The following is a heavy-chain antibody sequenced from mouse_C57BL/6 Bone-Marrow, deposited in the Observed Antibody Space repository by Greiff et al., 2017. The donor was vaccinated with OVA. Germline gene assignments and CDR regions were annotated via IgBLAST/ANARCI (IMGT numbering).Heavy chain of an antibody. CDR3: AINEYEYDRGGYAIDY. CDR1: GFSLSTFGMG. CDR2: IYWDDDK. J-gene: IGHJ4*01. V-gene: IGHV8-6*01. Sequence: QVTLKVSGPGILQPSQTLSLTCSFSGFSLSTFGMGVSWIRQPSGKDLEWLAHIYWDDDKHSNPSLKRQLRISKDTSNNQVFLKITTVDTVDTATYYCAINEYEYDRGGYAIDYWGQGTSLTVSS. D-gene: IGHD2-4*01.